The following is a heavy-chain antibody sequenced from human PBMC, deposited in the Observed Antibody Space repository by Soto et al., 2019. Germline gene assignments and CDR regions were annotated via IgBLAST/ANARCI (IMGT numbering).Heavy chain of an antibody. J-gene: IGHJ6*02. CDR2: ISSSSSTI. V-gene: IGHV3-48*02. D-gene: IGHD1-26*01. CDR1: GFTFSSYS. CDR3: ARDPRYSGSYYYYYGMDV. Sequence: PGGSLRLSCAASGFTFSSYSMNWVRQAPGKGLEWVSYISSSSSTIYYADSVKGRSTISRDNAKNSLYLQMNSLRDEDTAVYYFARDPRYSGSYYYYYGMDVWGQGTTVTVS.